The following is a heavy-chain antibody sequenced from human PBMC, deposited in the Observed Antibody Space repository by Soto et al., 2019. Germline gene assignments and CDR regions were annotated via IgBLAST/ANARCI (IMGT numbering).Heavy chain of an antibody. CDR2: INAGNGNT. D-gene: IGHD1-26*01. CDR1: GYTSTSYA. V-gene: IGHV1-3*01. Sequence: GASVKVSCKASGYTSTSYAMHWVRQAPGQRLEWMVWINAGNGNTKYSQKFQGRVTITRDTSASTAYMELSSLRSEDTAVYYCARGGSLYWYFDLWGRGTLVTV. J-gene: IGHJ2*01. CDR3: ARGGSLYWYFDL.